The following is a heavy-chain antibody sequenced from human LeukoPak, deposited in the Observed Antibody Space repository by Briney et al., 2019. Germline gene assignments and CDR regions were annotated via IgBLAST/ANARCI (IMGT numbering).Heavy chain of an antibody. D-gene: IGHD6-6*01. CDR3: AHRPSLAVYYFDY. V-gene: IGHV2-5*08. Sequence: QTLSLTCTVAGGSISGYYWSWIRQPPGKSLEWLALIYWHDDKRYSPSLKSRLTINKDTYKLQVVLTMTNMDPVDTATYYCAHRPSLAVYYFDYWGQGTLVTVSS. J-gene: IGHJ4*02. CDR1: GGSISGYYWS. CDR2: IYWHDDK.